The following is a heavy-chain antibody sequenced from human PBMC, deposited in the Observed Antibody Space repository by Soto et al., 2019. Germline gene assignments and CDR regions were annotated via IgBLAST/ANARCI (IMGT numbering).Heavy chain of an antibody. CDR2: ISNSGST. CDR3: ATESGSTYGYFDH. Sequence: SETLSLTCTVSGGSVTSDEDYWTWIRQSPGKGLEWIGYISNSGSTGYNPSLKTRLSMSVDRSKNQFTLRQTSVTAADTAVYFCATESGSTYGYFDHWGQGTQVTVSS. V-gene: IGHV4-30-4*01. J-gene: IGHJ4*02. D-gene: IGHD5-18*01. CDR1: GGSVTSDEDY.